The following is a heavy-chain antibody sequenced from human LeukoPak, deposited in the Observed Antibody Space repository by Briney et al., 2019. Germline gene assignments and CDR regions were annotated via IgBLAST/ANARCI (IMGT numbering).Heavy chain of an antibody. CDR2: INSDGSST. CDR1: GFTFSSYW. J-gene: IGHJ4*01. D-gene: IGHD3-10*01. CDR3: ARDGGSGTYGAFDY. V-gene: IGHV3-74*01. Sequence: PGGSLRLSCVASGFTFSSYWMHWVRQAPGKGLVWVSRINSDGSSTIYADSVKGRFTTSRDNAKNTLYLQMNSLRAEDMAVYYCARDGGSGTYGAFDYWGHGTLVTVSS.